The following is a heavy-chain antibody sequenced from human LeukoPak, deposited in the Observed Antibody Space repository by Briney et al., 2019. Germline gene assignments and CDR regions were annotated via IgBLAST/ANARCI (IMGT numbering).Heavy chain of an antibody. Sequence: SQTLTLTCAISGDSVSSNSAAWNWIRQSPSRGLEWLGRTYYRSKWYNDYAVSVKSRITINPDTSKNQFSLQLNSVTPEDTAVYYCARERRGNGSYFGLNYFDYWGQGTLVTVSS. CDR1: GDSVSSNSAA. CDR3: ARERRGNGSYFGLNYFDY. J-gene: IGHJ4*02. V-gene: IGHV6-1*01. CDR2: TYYRSKWYN. D-gene: IGHD1-26*01.